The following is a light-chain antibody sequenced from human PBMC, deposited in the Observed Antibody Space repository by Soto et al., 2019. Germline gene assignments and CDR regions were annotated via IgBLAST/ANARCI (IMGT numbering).Light chain of an antibody. CDR2: GAS. Sequence: EIVLTQSPGTLSLSPGGRATLSCRASQSISSSSLAWYQKKPGQAPRLLIYGASSCATGIPDKFSGGGSGTDFTLNISRLEPEDFAVYYCQQYGSSSLTFGGGTKVDIK. V-gene: IGKV3-20*01. CDR3: QQYGSSSLT. J-gene: IGKJ4*01. CDR1: QSISSSS.